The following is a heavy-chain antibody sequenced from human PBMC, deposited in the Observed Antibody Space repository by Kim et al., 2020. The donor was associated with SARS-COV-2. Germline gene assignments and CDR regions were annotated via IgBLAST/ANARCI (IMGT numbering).Heavy chain of an antibody. CDR3: ARWGHFFWSGYYMYYYYGMDV. V-gene: IGHV4-34*01. CDR1: GGSFSGYY. D-gene: IGHD3-3*01. Sequence: SETLSLTCAVYGGSFSGYYWSWIRQPPGKGLEWIGEINHSGSTNYNPSLKSRVTISVDTSKNQFSLKLSSVTAADTAVYYCARWGHFFWSGYYMYYYYGMDVWGQGTTVTVSS. J-gene: IGHJ6*02. CDR2: INHSGST.